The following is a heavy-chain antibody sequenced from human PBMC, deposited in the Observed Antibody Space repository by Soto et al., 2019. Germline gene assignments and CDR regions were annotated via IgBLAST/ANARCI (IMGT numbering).Heavy chain of an antibody. CDR1: GGSVSSGDYY. J-gene: IGHJ5*02. CDR2: IYYSGNT. V-gene: IGHV4-61*08. Sequence: QVQLQESGPGLVKPSETLSLTCTVSGGSVSSGDYYWSWIRQPPGKGLEWIGYIYYSGNTNYNPSRKSRVIISVDTSKNLFSLKLTSVTAADTAVYYCARIPVDTSMIYWLDPWGQGTLVTVSS. D-gene: IGHD5-18*01. CDR3: ARIPVDTSMIYWLDP.